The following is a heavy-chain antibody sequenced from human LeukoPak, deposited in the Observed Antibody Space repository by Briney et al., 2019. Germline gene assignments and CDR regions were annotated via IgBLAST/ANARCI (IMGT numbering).Heavy chain of an antibody. CDR1: GFSFSSYA. Sequence: GGSLRLSCAASGFSFSSYAMTWVRQAPGKGLEWVSDVSASGATPFYADSVKGRFTISRDNSKNTLYLQMNSLRAEDTAVYYCARLWGDRGFDPWGQGTLVTVSS. D-gene: IGHD3-16*01. V-gene: IGHV3-23*01. CDR3: ARLWGDRGFDP. J-gene: IGHJ5*02. CDR2: VSASGATP.